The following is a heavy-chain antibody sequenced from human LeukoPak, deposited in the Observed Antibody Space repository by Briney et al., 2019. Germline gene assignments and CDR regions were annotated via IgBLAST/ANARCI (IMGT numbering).Heavy chain of an antibody. CDR3: ARDDGYYDFWSGSRWFDP. Sequence: SVKVSCKASGGTFSSYTISWVRQAPGQGLEWMGRIIPILGIANYAQKFQGRVTITADKSTSTAYMELSSLRSEDTAVYYCARDDGYYDFWSGSRWFDPWGQGTLVTVSS. D-gene: IGHD3-3*01. CDR1: GGTFSSYT. CDR2: IIPILGIA. V-gene: IGHV1-69*04. J-gene: IGHJ5*02.